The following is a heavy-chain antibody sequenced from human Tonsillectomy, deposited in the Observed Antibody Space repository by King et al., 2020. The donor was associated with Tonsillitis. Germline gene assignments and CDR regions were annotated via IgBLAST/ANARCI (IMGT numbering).Heavy chain of an antibody. CDR2: ISWNSGSI. V-gene: IGHV3-9*01. CDR1: GFTFDDYA. Sequence: VQLVESGGGLVQPGRSLRLSCAASGFTFDDYAMHWVRQAPGKGLEWVSGISWNSGSIGYADSVKGRFTISRDNAKNSLYLQMNSLRAEDTALYYCAKEWGGWDRDYYYGMDVWGQGTTVTVSS. D-gene: IGHD6-19*01. CDR3: AKEWGGWDRDYYYGMDV. J-gene: IGHJ6*02.